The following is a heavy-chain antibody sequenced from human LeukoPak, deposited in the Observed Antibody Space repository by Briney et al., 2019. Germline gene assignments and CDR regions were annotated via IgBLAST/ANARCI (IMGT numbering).Heavy chain of an antibody. D-gene: IGHD5-24*01. CDR2: ISGSSTNT. CDR1: GFTFSSYA. V-gene: IGHV3-23*01. Sequence: GGSLRLSCAASGFTFSSYAMSWVRQAPGKGLEWVSTISGSSTNTYYADSVKGRFTIPRDNSKNTLYLQMNSLRAEDTAIYYCAKVKDGYNYSPFDYWGQGTLVTVSS. CDR3: AKVKDGYNYSPFDY. J-gene: IGHJ4*02.